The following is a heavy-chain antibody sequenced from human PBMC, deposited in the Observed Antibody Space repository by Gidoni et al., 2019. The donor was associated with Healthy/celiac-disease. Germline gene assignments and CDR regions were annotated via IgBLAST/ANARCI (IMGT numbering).Heavy chain of an antibody. CDR2: TYYSGST. CDR3: ARHVYGISLGYCSGGSCYSGGWFDP. CDR1: GGSISSSSYY. V-gene: IGHV4-39*01. J-gene: IGHJ5*02. D-gene: IGHD2-15*01. Sequence: QLQLQESGPGLVKPSETLSLTCTVSGGSISSSSYYWGWIRQPPGKGLEWIGSTYYSGSTYYNPSLKSRVTISVDTSKNQFSLKLSSVTAADTAVYYCARHVYGISLGYCSGGSCYSGGWFDPWGQGTLVTVSS.